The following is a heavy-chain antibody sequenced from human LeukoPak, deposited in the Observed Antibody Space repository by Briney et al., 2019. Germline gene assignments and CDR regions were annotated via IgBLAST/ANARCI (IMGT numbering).Heavy chain of an antibody. CDR1: GFTFSSYA. Sequence: GGSLRLSCAASGFTFSSYAMSWVRQAPGKGLEWVSAISGSGGSTYYADSVKGRFTISRDNSKNTLYLQMNSLRAGGTAVYYCAKSSGPTVTKRFDYWGQGTLVTVSS. D-gene: IGHD4-17*01. J-gene: IGHJ4*02. CDR2: ISGSGGST. CDR3: AKSSGPTVTKRFDY. V-gene: IGHV3-23*01.